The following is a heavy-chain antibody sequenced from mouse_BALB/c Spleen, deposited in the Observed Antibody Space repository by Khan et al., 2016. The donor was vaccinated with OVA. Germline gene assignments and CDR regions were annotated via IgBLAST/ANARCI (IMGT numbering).Heavy chain of an antibody. CDR1: GYSITSGYS. CDR3: ARASRCFPY. V-gene: IGHV3-1*02. CDR2: IHYGGNT. Sequence: EVQLQESGPDLVKPSQSLSLTCTVTGYSITSGYSWHWIRQFPGNKLEWMGYIHYGGNTNYNPSLKSRISTTRATSRILFFMQSNSVTTVDTATYCCARASRCFPYCVQGTLVTVSA. J-gene: IGHJ3*01.